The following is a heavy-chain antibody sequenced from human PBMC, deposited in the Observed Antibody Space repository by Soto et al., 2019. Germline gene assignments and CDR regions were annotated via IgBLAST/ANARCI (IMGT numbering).Heavy chain of an antibody. J-gene: IGHJ6*02. CDR2: IYYSGST. Sequence: SETLSLTCTVSGGSISSSSYYWGWIRQPPGKGLEWIGSIYYSGSTYYNPSLKSRVTISVDTSKNQFSLKLSSVTAADTAVYYCARRLLYSGYYYYYGMDVWGQGTTVT. V-gene: IGHV4-39*01. CDR1: GGSISSSSYY. CDR3: ARRLLYSGYYYYYGMDV. D-gene: IGHD1-26*01.